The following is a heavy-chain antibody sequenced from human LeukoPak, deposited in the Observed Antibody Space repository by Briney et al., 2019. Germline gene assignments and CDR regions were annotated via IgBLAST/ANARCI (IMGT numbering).Heavy chain of an antibody. CDR2: LSGSGGST. Sequence: GGSLRLSCAASGFTFSSYTMSWVRQAPGKGLEWVSALSGSGGSTYYADSVKGRFTVSRDNSKNALYLQMNSLTAEDTAVYYCAKLRGLRTFDYWGQGTLVTVSS. V-gene: IGHV3-23*01. CDR3: AKLRGLRTFDY. D-gene: IGHD5-12*01. CDR1: GFTFSSYT. J-gene: IGHJ4*02.